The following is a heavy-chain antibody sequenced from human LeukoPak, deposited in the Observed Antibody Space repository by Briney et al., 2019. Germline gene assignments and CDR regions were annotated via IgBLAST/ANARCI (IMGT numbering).Heavy chain of an antibody. CDR3: ARLLERFDP. CDR2: IYYSGST. V-gene: IGHV4-59*01. Sequence: SETLSLTCTVSGGSISSYYWSWLRQPPGKGLEWIGYIYYSGSTNYNPSLKSRVTISVDTSKNQFSLKLSSVTAADTAVYYCARLLERFDPWGQGTLVTVSS. CDR1: GGSISSYY. J-gene: IGHJ5*02. D-gene: IGHD2-15*01.